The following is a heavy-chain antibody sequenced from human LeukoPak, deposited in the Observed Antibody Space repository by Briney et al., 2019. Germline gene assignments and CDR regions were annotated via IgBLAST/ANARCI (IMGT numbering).Heavy chain of an antibody. D-gene: IGHD3-22*01. Sequence: SVKVSCKASGGTFSSYAISWVRQAPGQGLEWMGRIIPIFGTANYAQKFQGRITITADKSTSTAYMELSSLRSEDTAVYYCAYYYDSSGYYERYYFDYWGQGTLVTVSS. CDR2: IIPIFGTA. CDR1: GGTFSSYA. V-gene: IGHV1-69*06. CDR3: AYYYDSSGYYERYYFDY. J-gene: IGHJ4*02.